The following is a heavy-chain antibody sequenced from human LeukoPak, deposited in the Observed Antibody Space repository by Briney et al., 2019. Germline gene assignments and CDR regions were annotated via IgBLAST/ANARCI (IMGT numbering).Heavy chain of an antibody. D-gene: IGHD3-22*01. J-gene: IGHJ4*02. CDR2: ICYSGST. CDR1: GGSISSYY. V-gene: IGHV4-59*01. Sequence: SETLSLTCTASGGSISSYYWNWIRQPPGKGLEWIGYICYSGSTNYNPSLKSRVTMSLDTYKTQFSLKLSSVTAADTAVYYCARGLRAYYFDGSGHFDYWGQGTLITVSS. CDR3: ARGLRAYYFDGSGHFDY.